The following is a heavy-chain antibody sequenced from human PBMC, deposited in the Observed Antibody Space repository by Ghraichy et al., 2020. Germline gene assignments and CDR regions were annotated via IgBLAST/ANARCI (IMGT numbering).Heavy chain of an antibody. Sequence: SETLSLTCAVSGRSINSGNYYWGWIRQPAGKGLEWIGNIYHSGNTYSGSTYFNPSLKSRITISVDTSKNHFSLSLTSVTAADTAVYFCARSEGDQLLRFAHWGQGTLVTVSS. CDR3: ARSEGDQLLRFAH. D-gene: IGHD2-2*01. J-gene: IGHJ4*02. V-gene: IGHV4-30-4*08. CDR1: GRSINSGNYY. CDR2: IYHSGNTYSGST.